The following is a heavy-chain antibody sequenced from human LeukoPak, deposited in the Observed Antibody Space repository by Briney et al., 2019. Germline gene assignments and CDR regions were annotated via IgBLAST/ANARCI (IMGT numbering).Heavy chain of an antibody. D-gene: IGHD6-13*01. CDR3: ARGREYSSSWYALGY. CDR1: GGSVTSGSYY. J-gene: IGHJ4*02. Sequence: PSESLSLTCTVSGGSVTSGSYYWSWIRQPPWKGLEWFGYNYYSGSTNYNPSLKSRVTISVDTSKNQFSLKLSSVTAADTAVYYCARGREYSSSWYALGYWGQGTLVTVSS. CDR2: NYYSGST. V-gene: IGHV4-61*01.